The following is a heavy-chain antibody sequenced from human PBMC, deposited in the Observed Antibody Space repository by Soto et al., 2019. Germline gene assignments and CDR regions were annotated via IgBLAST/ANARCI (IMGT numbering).Heavy chain of an antibody. D-gene: IGHD2-8*01. CDR1: GFTFRTYG. CDR3: ARDRSNGVFQDR. J-gene: IGHJ5*02. V-gene: IGHV3-33*01. Sequence: GGSLRLSCAASGFTFRTYGMHWVRQAPGKGPEWVAVIWFDGSDKYYADSVKGRFTISRDNSKNTLYLQMNSLRAEDTAIYYCARDRSNGVFQDRWGQGTLVTVSS. CDR2: IWFDGSDK.